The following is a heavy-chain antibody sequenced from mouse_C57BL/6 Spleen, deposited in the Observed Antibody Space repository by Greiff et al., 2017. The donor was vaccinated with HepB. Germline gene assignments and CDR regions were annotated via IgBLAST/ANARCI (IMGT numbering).Heavy chain of an antibody. J-gene: IGHJ4*01. Sequence: QVQLQQSGPELVKPGASVKISCKASGYSFSSYWMNWVKQRHGKGLEWIGQIYPGDGDTNYNGKFKGKTTLTADKSSSTAYMQVSSLTSEDSAVYCCAGSEVGDTDYWGQGTTLTVSS. CDR2: IYPGDGDT. V-gene: IGHV1-80*01. D-gene: IGHD3-3*01. CDR1: GYSFSSYW. CDR3: AGSEVGDTDY.